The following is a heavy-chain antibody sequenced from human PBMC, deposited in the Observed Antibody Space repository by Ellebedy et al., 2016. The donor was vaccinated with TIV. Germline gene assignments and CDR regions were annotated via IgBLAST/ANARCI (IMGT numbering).Heavy chain of an antibody. Sequence: MPSETLSLTCTVSGGSISSYYWSWIRQPPGKGLEWIGYIYYSGSTNYNPSLKSRVTISVDTSKNQFSLKLSSVTAADTAVYYCANGMVTTGIGWGQGTLVTVSS. J-gene: IGHJ4*02. CDR2: IYYSGST. V-gene: IGHV4-59*08. D-gene: IGHD4-17*01. CDR1: GGSISSYY. CDR3: ANGMVTTGIG.